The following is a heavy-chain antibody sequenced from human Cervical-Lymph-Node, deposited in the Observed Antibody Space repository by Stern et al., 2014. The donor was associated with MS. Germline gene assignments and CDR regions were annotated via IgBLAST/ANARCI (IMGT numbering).Heavy chain of an antibody. Sequence: VQLVGSGGGVVQPGRSLRLSCAASGFTFSSYGMHWVRQAPGKGLEWVAVISYDGSNKYYADSVKGRFTISRANFKHPLYLQMNSRRAEDTAGYYCARPASYDYVWGPHAFDIWGQGTMVTVSS. CDR2: ISYDGSNK. CDR3: ARPASYDYVWGPHAFDI. V-gene: IGHV3-30*03. D-gene: IGHD3-16*01. CDR1: GFTFSSYG. J-gene: IGHJ3*02.